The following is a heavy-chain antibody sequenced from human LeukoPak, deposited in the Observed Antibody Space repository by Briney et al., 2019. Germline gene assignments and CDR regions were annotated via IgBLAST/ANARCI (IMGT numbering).Heavy chain of an antibody. V-gene: IGHV1-2*02. D-gene: IGHD2-15*01. CDR2: INPNSGGT. J-gene: IGHJ4*02. CDR1: GYTFTGSY. Sequence: ASVKVSCKASGYTFTGSYIHWVRQAPGQGLEWMGWINPNSGGTSSAQKFQGRVTMTRDTSVSTAYMELSSLRSDDTALYYCARETGYCSGGRCYFIDWGQGTLVTVSS. CDR3: ARETGYCSGGRCYFID.